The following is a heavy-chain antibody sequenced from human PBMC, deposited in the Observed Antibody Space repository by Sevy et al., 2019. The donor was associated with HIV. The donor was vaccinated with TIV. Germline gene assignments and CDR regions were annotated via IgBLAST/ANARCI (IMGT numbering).Heavy chain of an antibody. D-gene: IGHD3-10*01. CDR1: GFTFSSYG. J-gene: IGHJ4*02. Sequence: GGSLRLSCAASGFTFSSYGMHWVRQAPGRGLEWVAVIWYDGINKYYADSVKGRFTISRDNSKNTLYLQMNSLRAEDTAVYYCARDNLPPVMVTMVRGALSYYFDYWDQGTLVTVSS. V-gene: IGHV3-33*01. CDR3: ARDNLPPVMVTMVRGALSYYFDY. CDR2: IWYDGINK.